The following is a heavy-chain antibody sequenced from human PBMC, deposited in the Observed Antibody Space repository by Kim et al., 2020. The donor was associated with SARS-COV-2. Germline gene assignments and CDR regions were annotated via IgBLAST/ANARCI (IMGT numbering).Heavy chain of an antibody. D-gene: IGHD2-15*01. CDR1: GFTFSSYA. CDR3: ARDLPNCSGGSCYSVGFDY. Sequence: GGSLRLSCAASGFTFSSYAMHWVRQAPGKGLEWVAVISYDGSNKYYADSVKGLFTISRDNSKNTLYLQMNSLRAEDTAVYYCARDLPNCSGGSCYSVGFDYWGQGTLVTVSS. CDR2: ISYDGSNK. V-gene: IGHV3-30-3*01. J-gene: IGHJ4*02.